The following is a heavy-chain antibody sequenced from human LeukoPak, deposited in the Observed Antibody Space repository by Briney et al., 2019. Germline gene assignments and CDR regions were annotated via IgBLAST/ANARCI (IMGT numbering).Heavy chain of an antibody. V-gene: IGHV1-8*01. Sequence: APVKVSCKASGYTFTSYDINWVRQATGQGLEWMGWMNPNSGNTGYAQKFQGRVTMTRDTSTSTVYMELSSLRSEDTAVYYCARTAMTTVGWFDPWGQGTLVTVSS. CDR2: MNPNSGNT. D-gene: IGHD4-11*01. CDR1: GYTFTSYD. CDR3: ARTAMTTVGWFDP. J-gene: IGHJ5*02.